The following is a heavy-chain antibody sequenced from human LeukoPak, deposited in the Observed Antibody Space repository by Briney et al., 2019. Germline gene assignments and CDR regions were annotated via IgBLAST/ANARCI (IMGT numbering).Heavy chain of an antibody. Sequence: GGSLRLSCAASGFTFETYWMHWVRQAPGKGLEWVSCINGYGSITNYADSVKGRFTISRDNAKNTLYLQMNSLRAEDTAVYYCASPDYYYDTSGYYNYWGQGTLVTVSS. CDR1: GFTFETYW. CDR3: ASPDYYYDTSGYYNY. D-gene: IGHD3-22*01. CDR2: INGYGSIT. V-gene: IGHV3-74*01. J-gene: IGHJ4*02.